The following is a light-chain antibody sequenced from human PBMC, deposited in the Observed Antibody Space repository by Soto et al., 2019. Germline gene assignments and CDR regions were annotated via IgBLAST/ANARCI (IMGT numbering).Light chain of an antibody. CDR1: SSDVGSYNL. J-gene: IGLJ1*01. CDR2: EGS. CDR3: CSYAGSSTYV. V-gene: IGLV2-23*01. Sequence: QSALTQPASVSGSPGQSSTISCTGTSSDVGSYNLVSWYQQHPGKAPKLMIYEGSKRPSGVSNRFSGSKSGNTASLTISGLQAEYEADYYCCSYAGSSTYVFGTGTKLTVL.